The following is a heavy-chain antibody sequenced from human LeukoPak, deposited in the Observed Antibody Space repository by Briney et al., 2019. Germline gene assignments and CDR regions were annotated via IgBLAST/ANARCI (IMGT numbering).Heavy chain of an antibody. CDR2: ISSTSSTL. CDR1: GFTFVNAW. D-gene: IGHD6-19*01. CDR3: TRSSGWYRNAFDF. J-gene: IGHJ3*01. Sequence: GGSLRLSCAVSGFTFVNAWMSWVRQAPGKGLEWISYISSTSSTLYYADSVKGRFTISRDNAKNSLYLQMNSLRAEDTAVYYCTRSSGWYRNAFDFWGQGTMVTVSS. V-gene: IGHV3-48*01.